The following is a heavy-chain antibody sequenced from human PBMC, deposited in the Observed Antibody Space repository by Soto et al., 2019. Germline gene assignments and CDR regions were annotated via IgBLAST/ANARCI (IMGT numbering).Heavy chain of an antibody. CDR1: GYTFTGYY. J-gene: IGHJ6*02. D-gene: IGHD1-7*01. CDR3: ASALELRTYYYYGMDV. V-gene: IGHV1-2*02. CDR2: INPNSGGT. Sequence: ASVKVSCKASGYTFTGYYMHWVRRAPGQGLEWMGWINPNSGGTNYAQKFQGRVTMTRDTSISTAYMELSRLRSDDTAVYYCASALELRTYYYYGMDVGGQGTTGTVSS.